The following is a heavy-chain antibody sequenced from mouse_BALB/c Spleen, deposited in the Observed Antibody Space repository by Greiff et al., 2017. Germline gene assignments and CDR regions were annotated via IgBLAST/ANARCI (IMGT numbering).Heavy chain of an antibody. D-gene: IGHD4-1*01. Sequence: VQLQQSGPELVTPGALVKISCKASGYTFTSYDINWVKQRPGQGLEWIGWIYPGDGSTKYNEKFKGKATLTADKSSSTAYMQLSSLTSENSAVYFCARKGTGDWYVDVWGAGTTVTVSS. V-gene: IGHV1S56*01. CDR2: IYPGDGST. CDR3: ARKGTGDWYVDV. CDR1: GYTFTSYD. J-gene: IGHJ1*01.